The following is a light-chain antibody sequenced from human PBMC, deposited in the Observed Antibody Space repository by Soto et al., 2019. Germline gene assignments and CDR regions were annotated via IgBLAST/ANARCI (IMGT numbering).Light chain of an antibody. V-gene: IGKV1-12*01. CDR2: ATS. J-gene: IGKJ1*01. CDR3: QLASSFPRT. CDR1: QNIDIY. Sequence: SQSRRSRSAPVGDRDKITCRASQNIDIYLHWYKKKPGTDPTSRIYATSNVQRGVPSRFSGSGSGTDFNLTIIGLQPEDSATYDCQLASSFPRTVGQGTKVDIK.